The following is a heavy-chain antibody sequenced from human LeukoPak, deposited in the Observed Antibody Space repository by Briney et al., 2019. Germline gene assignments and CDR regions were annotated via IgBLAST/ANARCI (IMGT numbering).Heavy chain of an antibody. CDR2: IYYSGST. CDR3: ARQGKESSGYYWGPFDY. J-gene: IGHJ4*02. D-gene: IGHD3-22*01. V-gene: IGHV4-31*03. Sequence: PSETLSLTCTVSGGSISSGGYYWSWIRQHPGKGLEWIGYIYYSGSTYYNPSLKSRVTISVDTSKNQFSLKLSSVTAADTAVYYCARQGKESSGYYWGPFDYWGQGTLVTVSS. CDR1: GGSISSGGYY.